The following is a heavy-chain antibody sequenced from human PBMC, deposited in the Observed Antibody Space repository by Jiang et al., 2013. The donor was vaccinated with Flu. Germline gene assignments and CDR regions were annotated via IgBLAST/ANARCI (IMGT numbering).Heavy chain of an antibody. CDR3: ARGRVVTGTTFPYFSGMDV. D-gene: IGHD1-20*01. CDR1: GGSISSYY. Sequence: GSGLVKPSETLSLTCTVSGGSISSYYWSWIRQPPGKGLEWIGYIYYSGSTNYNPSLKSRVTISVDTSKNQFSLKLSSVTAADTAVYYCARGRVVTGTTFPYFSGMDVWGQGTTVTVSS. J-gene: IGHJ6*02. V-gene: IGHV4-59*01. CDR2: IYYSGST.